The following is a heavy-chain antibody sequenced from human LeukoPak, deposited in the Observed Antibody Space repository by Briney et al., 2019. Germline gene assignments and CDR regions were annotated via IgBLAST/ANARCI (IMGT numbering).Heavy chain of an antibody. J-gene: IGHJ3*02. D-gene: IGHD2-2*01. CDR2: MNPNSGNT. CDR1: GYTFTSYD. Sequence: GASVKVSCKASGYTFTSYDINWVRQATGQGLEWMGWMNPNSGNTGYAQKFQGRVTMTEDTSTDTAYMELSSLRSEDTAVYYCATDALDAFDIWGQGTMVTVSS. V-gene: IGHV1-8*02. CDR3: ATDALDAFDI.